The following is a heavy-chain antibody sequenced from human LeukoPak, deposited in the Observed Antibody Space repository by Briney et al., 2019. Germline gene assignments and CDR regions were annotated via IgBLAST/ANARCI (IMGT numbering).Heavy chain of an antibody. CDR1: GFTFDDYA. D-gene: IGHD4-17*01. CDR3: VLPGDLYYYMDV. V-gene: IGHV3-43*02. Sequence: GGSLRLSCAASGFTFDDYAMHWVRQAPGKGLEWVSLISGDGGSTYYADSVKGRFTISRDNSKNSLYLQMNSLRTEDTALYYCVLPGDLYYYMDVGGKGTTVTVSS. CDR2: ISGDGGST. J-gene: IGHJ6*03.